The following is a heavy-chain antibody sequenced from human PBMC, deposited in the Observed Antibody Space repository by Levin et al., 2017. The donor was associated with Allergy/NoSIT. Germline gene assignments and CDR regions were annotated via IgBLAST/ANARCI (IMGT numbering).Heavy chain of an antibody. CDR2: IYSGGST. V-gene: IGHV3-53*01. D-gene: IGHD3-10*01. Sequence: GGSLRLSCTASGITVGNNYMCWVRQAPGKGLEWVSLIYSGGSTHYADSVEGRFTISRDSSKNTLYLQMNRLRAEDTAMYYCATRGSGRSLDSWGQGSLVAVSS. CDR1: GITVGNNY. J-gene: IGHJ4*02. CDR3: ATRGSGRSLDS.